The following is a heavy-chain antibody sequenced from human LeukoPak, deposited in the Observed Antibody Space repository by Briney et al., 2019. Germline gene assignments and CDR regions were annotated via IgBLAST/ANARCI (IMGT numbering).Heavy chain of an antibody. J-gene: IGHJ3*02. CDR3: ARHYGSGSMGAFDI. V-gene: IGHV1-18*01. Sequence: ATVKVSCKASGYTFTSYGISWVRQAPGQGLEWMGWISAYNGNTNYAQKLQGRVTMTTDTSTSTAYMELRSLRSDDTAVYYCARHYGSGSMGAFDIWGQGTMVTVSS. D-gene: IGHD3-10*01. CDR1: GYTFTSYG. CDR2: ISAYNGNT.